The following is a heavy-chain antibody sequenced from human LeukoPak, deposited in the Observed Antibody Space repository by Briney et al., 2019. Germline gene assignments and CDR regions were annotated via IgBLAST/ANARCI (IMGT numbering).Heavy chain of an antibody. D-gene: IGHD3-10*01. Sequence: GGSLRLSCAASGFTFSSYAMGWVRQAPGKGLEWVSAISGSGGSTYYADSVKGRFTISRDNSKNTLYLQMNSLRAEDTAVYYCAKDQFGSGTMVRATNWFDPWGQGTLVTVSS. V-gene: IGHV3-23*01. CDR2: ISGSGGST. CDR1: GFTFSSYA. CDR3: AKDQFGSGTMVRATNWFDP. J-gene: IGHJ5*02.